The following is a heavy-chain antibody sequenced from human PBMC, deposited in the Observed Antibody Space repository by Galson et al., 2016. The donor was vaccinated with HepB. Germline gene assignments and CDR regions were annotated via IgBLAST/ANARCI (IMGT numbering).Heavy chain of an antibody. J-gene: IGHJ5*02. CDR2: IYHYSGNT. V-gene: IGHV4-38-2*02. Sequence: SETLSLTCSVSGYAISSGYFWGWIRQPPGKGPEWIGTIYHYSGNTYYNPSLKSRVTISVDTSKNQFSLRLSFVTASDTAVYYCARLRGTTGTNSWYHQLGFDPWGQGTLVTVPS. CDR1: GYAISSGYF. D-gene: IGHD4-17*01. CDR3: ARLRGTTGTNSWYHQLGFDP.